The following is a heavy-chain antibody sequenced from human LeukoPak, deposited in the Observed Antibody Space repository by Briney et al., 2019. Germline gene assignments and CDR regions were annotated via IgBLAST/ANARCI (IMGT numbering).Heavy chain of an antibody. J-gene: IGHJ6*02. CDR3: MMSLTAHYYYGLDV. CDR2: ISSGSSTI. V-gene: IGHV3-48*04. Sequence: GGSLRLSCAASGFTFSSYAMNWVRQAPGKGLEWVSYISSGSSTIYYADSVKGRFTISRDNAKNSLFLQMNSLRADDTAVYHCMMSLTAHYYYGLDVWGQGTTVTVSS. CDR1: GFTFSSYA. D-gene: IGHD2-21*02.